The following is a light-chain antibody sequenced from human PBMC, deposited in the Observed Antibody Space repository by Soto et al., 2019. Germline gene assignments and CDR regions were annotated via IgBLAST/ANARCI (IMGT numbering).Light chain of an antibody. V-gene: IGKV1-27*01. Sequence: DIQMTQSPPSLSASVGDRVTITCRASQDIRNFVAWYQQKPGKAPKLLIYAASTLQSWVPSRYSGSGSGTDFALSINCLQPEDVATYSCQKYSSVPVFGPGTKVEIK. CDR3: QKYSSVPV. CDR1: QDIRNF. CDR2: AAS. J-gene: IGKJ3*01.